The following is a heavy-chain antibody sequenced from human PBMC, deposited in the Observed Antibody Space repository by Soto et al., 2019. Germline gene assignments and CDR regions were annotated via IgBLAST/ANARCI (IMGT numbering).Heavy chain of an antibody. J-gene: IGHJ6*03. V-gene: IGHV1-18*01. CDR3: ARESGGATATLDYYYFYMDV. CDR2: ISAYNGNT. CDR1: GYTFTSYG. D-gene: IGHD5-12*01. Sequence: ASVKVSCKASGYTFTSYGISWVRQAPGQGLEWMGWISAYNGNTNYAQKLQGRVTMTRDTSTSTAYMELSRLRSDDTAVYYCARESGGATATLDYYYFYMDVWGTGTTVTVSS.